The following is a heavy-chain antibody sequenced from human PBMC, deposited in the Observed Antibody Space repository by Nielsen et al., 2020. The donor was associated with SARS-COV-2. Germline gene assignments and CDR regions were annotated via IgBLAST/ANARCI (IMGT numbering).Heavy chain of an antibody. CDR2: IYYSGTT. D-gene: IGHD4-17*01. CDR1: GGPISNNNW. V-gene: IGHV4-4*02. Sequence: SETLSLTCNVSGGPISNNNWWNWVRPPPGKGLEWIGEIYYSGTTNYNPSLKSRVTISLDKSRNQFTLNLSSVTAADTAVYYCARLYDYGDYGDGFDFWGQGTMVTVSS. CDR3: ARLYDYGDYGDGFDF. J-gene: IGHJ3*01.